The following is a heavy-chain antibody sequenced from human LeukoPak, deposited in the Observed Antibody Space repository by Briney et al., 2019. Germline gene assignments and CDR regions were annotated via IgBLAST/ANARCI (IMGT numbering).Heavy chain of an antibody. J-gene: IGHJ5*02. CDR1: GFTVSTNY. CDR2: IYSGGCT. D-gene: IGHD1-26*01. V-gene: IGHV3-53*01. Sequence: GGSLRLSCVVSGFTVSTNYMSWVRQVPGKGLEWVSIIYSGGCTYYADSVKGRFTISRDNSKNTLYLQMNSLRVEDTAVYYCARANSATIPGVDPWGQGTLVTVSS. CDR3: ARANSATIPGVDP.